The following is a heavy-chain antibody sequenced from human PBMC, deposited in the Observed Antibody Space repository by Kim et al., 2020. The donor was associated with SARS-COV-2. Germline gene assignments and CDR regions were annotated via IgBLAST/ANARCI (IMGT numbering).Heavy chain of an antibody. Sequence: ASVKVSCKASGYTFTSYGISWVRQAPGQGLEWMGWISAYNGNTNYAQKLQGRVTMTTDTSTSTAYMELRSLRSDDTAVYYCARDPGTAGDYYYGMDVWGQGTTVTVSS. CDR2: ISAYNGNT. V-gene: IGHV1-18*01. CDR3: ARDPGTAGDYYYGMDV. J-gene: IGHJ6*02. CDR1: GYTFTSYG. D-gene: IGHD3-10*01.